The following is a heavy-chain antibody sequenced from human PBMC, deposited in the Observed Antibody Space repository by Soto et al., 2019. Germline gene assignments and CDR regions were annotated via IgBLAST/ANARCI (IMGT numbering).Heavy chain of an antibody. CDR2: IDSDGGST. Sequence: PGGSLRLSCAASGFSFSNYAMSWVRQAPGTGLEWVSAIDSDGGSTYYAASVKGRFSISRDNSMNTLYLQMNSLRAEDTAIYYCTKEHSNYPDNWFDPWGQGTLVTVSS. CDR3: TKEHSNYPDNWFDP. CDR1: GFSFSNYA. D-gene: IGHD4-4*01. J-gene: IGHJ5*02. V-gene: IGHV3-23*01.